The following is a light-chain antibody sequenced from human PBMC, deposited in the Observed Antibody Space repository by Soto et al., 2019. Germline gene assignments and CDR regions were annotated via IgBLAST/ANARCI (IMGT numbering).Light chain of an antibody. CDR3: QQYGDSPFT. CDR1: QSVSNTY. V-gene: IGKV3-20*01. J-gene: IGKJ3*01. Sequence: EIVLTQSPGTLSLSPGERATLSCRASQSVSNTYLAWYQQKPGQAPRLLIYDASSRATGIPDRFSGSGSGTDFTLTISRLEPEDFAVYYCQQYGDSPFTFGPGTKVDLK. CDR2: DAS.